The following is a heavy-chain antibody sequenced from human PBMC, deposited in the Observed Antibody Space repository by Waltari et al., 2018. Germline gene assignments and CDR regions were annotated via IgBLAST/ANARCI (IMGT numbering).Heavy chain of an antibody. D-gene: IGHD3-16*01. V-gene: IGHV4-39*01. CDR1: GDSISSSGFY. CDR3: AAENPTRSYDLDA. Sequence: QPQLQESGPGLVKPSETLSLTCNVSGDSISSSGFYWVWIRQSPGKGLEWIGSIYYDGSTYYSPSLSSRVTISADTSKNQFSLKLTSVTAADTAVYYCAAENPTRSYDLDAWGQGILVTASS. CDR2: IYYDGST. J-gene: IGHJ5*02.